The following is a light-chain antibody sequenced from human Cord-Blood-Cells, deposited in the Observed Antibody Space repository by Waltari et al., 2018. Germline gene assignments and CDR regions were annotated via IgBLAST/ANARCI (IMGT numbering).Light chain of an antibody. J-gene: IGKJ1*01. Sequence: EIVMTQSPATLSVSPGERATLSCRASQSVSSNLAWYQQKPGQAPRHLIYGASTRAPGIPARFSCSGSWTEFTLTISSLQSEDFAVYYCQQYNNWPWTFGQGTKVEIK. CDR2: GAS. CDR3: QQYNNWPWT. CDR1: QSVSSN. V-gene: IGKV3-15*01.